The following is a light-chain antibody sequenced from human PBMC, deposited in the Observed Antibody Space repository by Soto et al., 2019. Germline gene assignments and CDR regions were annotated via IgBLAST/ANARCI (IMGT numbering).Light chain of an antibody. J-gene: IGKJ1*01. CDR3: HQYHDSPLT. V-gene: IGKV3-20*01. CDR2: GAS. CDR1: QTVSTY. Sequence: ENVLTQSPGTLSLSPGERATLSCRASQTVSTYLAWYQQKPGQAPRLLVYGASSRATGVPDRFIGSGSGTDFTLTISRLEPEDFALYYCHQYHDSPLTFGQGTKVEIK.